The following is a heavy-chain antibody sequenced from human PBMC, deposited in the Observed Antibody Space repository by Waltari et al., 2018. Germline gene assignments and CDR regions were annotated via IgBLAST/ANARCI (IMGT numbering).Heavy chain of an antibody. D-gene: IGHD3-3*01. CDR3: VRGRSAANFWSAYRWFDS. J-gene: IGHJ5*01. CDR2: IDYGGST. V-gene: IGHV4-34*02. Sequence: QVLLQQWGEGLLKPSETLSLTCAVSGDSLSGHYWPSIRQSRQKGLEWIGEIDYGGSTNYNPSLKGRLSLAIDTSQNHFSLTLSSVTAADTAVYYCVRGRSAANFWSAYRWFDSWGRGILVTVSS. CDR1: GDSLSGHY.